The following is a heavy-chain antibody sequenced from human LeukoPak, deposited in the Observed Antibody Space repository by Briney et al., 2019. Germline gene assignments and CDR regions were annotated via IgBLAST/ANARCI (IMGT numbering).Heavy chain of an antibody. D-gene: IGHD2-15*01. CDR1: GFTFSSYS. J-gene: IGHJ4*02. V-gene: IGHV3-21*01. CDR2: ITRSSTYI. CDR3: ARDLSGGSSSYYFDY. Sequence: GGSLRLSCAASGFTFSSYSMNWVRQAPGKGLEWVSSITRSSTYIYYPDSVKGRFTISRDNAKNSLYLQMNSLRAEDTAVYYCARDLSGGSSSYYFDYWGQATLVTVSS.